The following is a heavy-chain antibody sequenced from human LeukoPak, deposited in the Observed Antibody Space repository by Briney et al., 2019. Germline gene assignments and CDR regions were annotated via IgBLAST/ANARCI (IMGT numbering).Heavy chain of an antibody. D-gene: IGHD6-6*01. CDR3: ASYYSSSFRTFDY. CDR2: MNPNSGNT. Sequence: ASVKVSCKASGYTFTSYDINWVRQATGQGLEWMGWMNPNSGNTGYAQKFQGRVTMTRNTSISTAYMELSSLRSEDTAVYYCASYYSSSFRTFDYWVQGSLVAVSS. V-gene: IGHV1-8*01. CDR1: GYTFTSYD. J-gene: IGHJ4*02.